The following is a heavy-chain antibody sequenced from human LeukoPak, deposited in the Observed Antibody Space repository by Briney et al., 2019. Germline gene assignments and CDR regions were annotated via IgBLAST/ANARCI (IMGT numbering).Heavy chain of an antibody. V-gene: IGHV3-23*01. CDR1: GLTFSSSA. Sequence: QPGRCLRPSCAAAGLTFSSSAMRCVRQAPGKGMGWVSAISGSGVSTYFADSVKGRFTISRDNSRNTLYLQMSGLRAEYPAVYYCAKVYSYDSSGYLDDWGQGTLVTVSS. J-gene: IGHJ4*02. CDR2: ISGSGVST. D-gene: IGHD3-22*01. CDR3: AKVYSYDSSGYLDD.